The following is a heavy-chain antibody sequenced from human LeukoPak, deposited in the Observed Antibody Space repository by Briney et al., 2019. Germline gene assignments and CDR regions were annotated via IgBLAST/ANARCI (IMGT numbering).Heavy chain of an antibody. CDR2: IYYSGST. J-gene: IGHJ5*02. Sequence: SETLSLTCTVSGGSISSYYWSWIRQPPGKGLEWIGYIYYSGSTNYNPSLKSRVTISVDTSKNQFSLKLSSVTAADTAVYYCARDQYYYDSSAWVWFDPWGQGTLVTVSS. V-gene: IGHV4-59*12. CDR1: GGSISSYY. D-gene: IGHD3-22*01. CDR3: ARDQYYYDSSAWVWFDP.